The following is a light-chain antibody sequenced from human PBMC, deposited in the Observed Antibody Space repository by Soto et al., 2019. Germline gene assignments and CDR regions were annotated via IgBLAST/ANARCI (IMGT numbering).Light chain of an antibody. CDR1: SSNIGAGYD. CDR3: QSYDSSLSGGV. V-gene: IGLV1-40*01. J-gene: IGLJ3*02. CDR2: GNS. Sequence: QAVVTQSPSVSGAPGQRVTISCTGSSSNIGAGYDVHWYQQLPGTAPKLLIYGNSNRPSGVPDRFSGSKSGTSASLAITGLQAEDEADYYCQSYDSSLSGGVFGGGTKVTVL.